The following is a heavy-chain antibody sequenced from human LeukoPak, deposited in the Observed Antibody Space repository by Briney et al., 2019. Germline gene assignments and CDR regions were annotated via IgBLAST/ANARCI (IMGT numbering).Heavy chain of an antibody. Sequence: GSLRLSCAASGFTVSSNYMSWVRQAPGKGLEWVSSISSTSSYIYYADSVKGRFTISRDNAKNSLYLQMNSLRAEDTAVYYCARVPYSGYHFDYWGQGTLVTVSS. CDR3: ARVPYSGYHFDY. D-gene: IGHD1-26*01. CDR2: ISSTSSYI. CDR1: GFTVSSNY. V-gene: IGHV3-21*01. J-gene: IGHJ4*02.